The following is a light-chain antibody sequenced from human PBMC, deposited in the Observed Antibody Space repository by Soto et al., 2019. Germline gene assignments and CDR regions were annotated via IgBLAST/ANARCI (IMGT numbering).Light chain of an antibody. CDR3: LQYSSHSWT. J-gene: IGKJ1*01. Sequence: DIQMTQSPSTLSASAGDRVTITCRASQSISVWLAWYQQKAGKAPNLLIYKASRLESGVPSRFSGSGSETEFTLTISGLQPGDSATYYCLQYSSHSWTFGQGTKVDIK. CDR1: QSISVW. V-gene: IGKV1-5*03. CDR2: KAS.